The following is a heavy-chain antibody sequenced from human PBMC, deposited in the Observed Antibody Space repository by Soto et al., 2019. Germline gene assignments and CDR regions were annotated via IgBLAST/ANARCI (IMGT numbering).Heavy chain of an antibody. CDR3: VRGRYGSEIH. V-gene: IGHV3-53*04. Sequence: EVRLVESGGGVVQPGGSLRLSCAAFGFTVSSNYMTWVRLAPGKGLEWVSLVYSGGATHYAASVKGRFTISTHSSQNTLFLQMNSLRTEDTATYYCVRGRYGSEIHWGQGTKVTVSS. J-gene: IGHJ4*02. D-gene: IGHD3-10*01. CDR2: VYSGGAT. CDR1: GFTVSSNY.